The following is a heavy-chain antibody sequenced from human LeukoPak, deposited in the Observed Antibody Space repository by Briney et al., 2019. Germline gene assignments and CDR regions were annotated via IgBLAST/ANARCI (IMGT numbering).Heavy chain of an antibody. V-gene: IGHV3-23*01. CDR3: ARVGSQQGDY. Sequence: GGSLRLSCAASGFTFRNYAMNWVRQAPGKGLEWVSASSGGSTYYADSVKGRFTISRDNSKNSLYLQMNSLRAEDTAVYYCARVGSQQGDYWGQGTLVTVSS. D-gene: IGHD6-13*01. CDR1: GFTFRNYA. CDR2: SSGGST. J-gene: IGHJ4*02.